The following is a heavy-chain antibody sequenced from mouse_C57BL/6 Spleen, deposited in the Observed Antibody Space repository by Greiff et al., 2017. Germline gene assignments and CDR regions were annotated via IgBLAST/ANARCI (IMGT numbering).Heavy chain of an antibody. D-gene: IGHD1-1*01. CDR1: GYAFSSSW. CDR2: IYPGDGDT. Sequence: QVQLQQSGPELVKPGASVKISCKASGYAFSSSWMNWVKQRPGKGLEWTGRIYPGDGDTNYNGKFKGKATLTADKSSSTAYMQLSSLTSEDSAVYFCARSIAVVATDYWGQGTLVTVSA. J-gene: IGHJ3*01. CDR3: ARSIAVVATDY. V-gene: IGHV1-82*01.